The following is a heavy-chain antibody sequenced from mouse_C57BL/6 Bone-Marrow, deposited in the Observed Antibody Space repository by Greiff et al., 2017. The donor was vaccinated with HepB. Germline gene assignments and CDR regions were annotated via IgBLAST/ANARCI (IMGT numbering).Heavy chain of an antibody. D-gene: IGHD2-3*01. V-gene: IGHV1-4*01. J-gene: IGHJ2*01. CDR3: AKDGYPYYFDY. Sequence: QVQLKESGAELARPGASVKMSCKASGYTFTSYTMHWVKQRPGQGLEWIGYINPSSGYTKYNQKFKDKATLTADKSSSTTYMQLSSLTSEDSAVYYCAKDGYPYYFDYGGQGTALTVSS. CDR2: INPSSGYT. CDR1: GYTFTSYT.